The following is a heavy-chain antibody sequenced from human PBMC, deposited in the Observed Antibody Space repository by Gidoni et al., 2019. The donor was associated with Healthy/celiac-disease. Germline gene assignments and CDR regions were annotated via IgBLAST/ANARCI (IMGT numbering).Heavy chain of an antibody. CDR2: ISGSGGST. J-gene: IGHJ4*02. CDR3: AKLLWFRELLIDY. Sequence: EVQLLESGGGLVQPGGSLRLSCAASGFTFSSDAMSWVRQAPGKGLEWVSAISGSGGSTYYADSVKGRFTISRDNSKNTLYLQMNSLRAEDTAVYYCAKLLWFRELLIDYWGQGTLVTVSS. CDR1: GFTFSSDA. D-gene: IGHD3-10*01. V-gene: IGHV3-23*01.